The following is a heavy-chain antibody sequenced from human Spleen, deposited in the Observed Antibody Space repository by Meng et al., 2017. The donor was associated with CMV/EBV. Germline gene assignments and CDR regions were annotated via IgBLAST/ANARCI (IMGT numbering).Heavy chain of an antibody. CDR2: ISISSSTI. J-gene: IGHJ4*02. V-gene: IGHV3-48*04. D-gene: IGHD4-11*01. CDR3: ARGQREDYSKHLFGY. Sequence: GESLKISCAASGFTFSSYAMSWVRQAPGKGLEWVSYISISSSTIYYADSVKGRFTISRDNAKNSLYLQMNSLRAEDTAVYYCARGQREDYSKHLFGYWGQGSLVTVSS. CDR1: GFTFSSYA.